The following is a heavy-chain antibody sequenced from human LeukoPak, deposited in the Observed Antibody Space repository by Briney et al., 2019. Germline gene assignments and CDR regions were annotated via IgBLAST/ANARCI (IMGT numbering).Heavy chain of an antibody. CDR1: AGSFDGYY. CDR2: MNHNGDT. Sequence: SETLSLTCAVYAGSFDGYYWSWIRQSPGKGLEWIGEMNHNGDTNYNPSLKSRVTVSVDTSKNQFSLNLRSVTAADTAVYYCARGPWCSGGSCPQNWFDPWGQGTLVTVSS. D-gene: IGHD2-15*01. J-gene: IGHJ5*02. V-gene: IGHV4-34*01. CDR3: ARGPWCSGGSCPQNWFDP.